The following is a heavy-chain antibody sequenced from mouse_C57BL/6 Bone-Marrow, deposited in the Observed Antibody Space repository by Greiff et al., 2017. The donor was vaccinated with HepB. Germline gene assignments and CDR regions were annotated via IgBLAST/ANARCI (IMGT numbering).Heavy chain of an antibody. V-gene: IGHV1-81*01. CDR1: GYTFTSYG. Sequence: VQLQQSGAELARPGASVKLSCKASGYTFTSYGIIWVKQRTGQGLEWIGEIYPRSGNTYYNEKFKGKATLTADKSSSTAYMELRSLTSEDSAVYFCARPYYGSSPPFAYWGQGTLVTVSA. J-gene: IGHJ3*01. D-gene: IGHD1-1*01. CDR3: ARPYYGSSPPFAY. CDR2: IYPRSGNT.